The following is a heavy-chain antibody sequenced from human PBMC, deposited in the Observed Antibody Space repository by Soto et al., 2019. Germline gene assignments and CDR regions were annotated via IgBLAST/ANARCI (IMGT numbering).Heavy chain of an antibody. J-gene: IGHJ5*02. V-gene: IGHV4-31*01. CDR1: GGSITSGCFY. Sequence: QVQLQESGPGLVKPSQTLSLTCNVSGGSITSGCFYWRWIRQHPRKGLEWIGHIFHSGSVSYNPSLRSPLTMSADTSKNQLSLNRRSVSAADTAVYYCAGGGAEDNSFGPWGQRPRVTVSS. CDR2: IFHSGSV. CDR3: AGGGAEDNSFGP.